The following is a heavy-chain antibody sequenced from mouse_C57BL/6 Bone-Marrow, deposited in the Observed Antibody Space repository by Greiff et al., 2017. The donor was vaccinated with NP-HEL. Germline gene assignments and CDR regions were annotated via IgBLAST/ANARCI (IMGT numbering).Heavy chain of an antibody. Sequence: VHVKQSGAELVRPGASVKLSCTASGFNIKDDYMHWVKQRPEQGLEWIGWIDPENGDTEYASKFQGKATITADTSSNTAYLQLSSLTSEDTAVYYCTMDYGYAMDYWGQGTSVTVSS. CDR3: TMDYGYAMDY. V-gene: IGHV14-4*01. D-gene: IGHD1-1*01. CDR1: GFNIKDDY. J-gene: IGHJ4*01. CDR2: IDPENGDT.